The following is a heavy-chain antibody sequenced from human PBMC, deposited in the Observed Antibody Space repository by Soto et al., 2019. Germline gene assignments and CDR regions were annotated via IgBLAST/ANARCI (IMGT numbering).Heavy chain of an antibody. CDR1: GFTFSSYG. Sequence: PGGSLRLSCAASGFTFSSYGMHWVRQAPGKGLEWVAVIWYDGSNKYYADSVKGRFTISRDNSKNTLYLKMNSLRAEDTAVYYCAREVSIAALDYWGQGTLVTVSS. CDR3: AREVSIAALDY. V-gene: IGHV3-33*01. D-gene: IGHD6-6*01. J-gene: IGHJ4*02. CDR2: IWYDGSNK.